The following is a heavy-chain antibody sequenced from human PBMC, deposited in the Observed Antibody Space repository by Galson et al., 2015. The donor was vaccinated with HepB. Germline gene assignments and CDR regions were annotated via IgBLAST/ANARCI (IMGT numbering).Heavy chain of an antibody. CDR1: GGTFSSYA. J-gene: IGHJ3*02. CDR2: IIPILGIA. V-gene: IGHV1-69*10. CDR3: ARDPHGLDAFDI. Sequence: SVKVSCKASGGTFSSYAISWVRQAPGQGLEWMGGIIPILGIANYAQKFQGRVTITADKSTSTAYMELSSLRSEDTAVYYCARDPHGLDAFDIWGQGTMVTVSS.